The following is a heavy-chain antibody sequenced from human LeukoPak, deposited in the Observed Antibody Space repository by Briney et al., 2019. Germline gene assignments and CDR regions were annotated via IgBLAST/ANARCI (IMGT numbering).Heavy chain of an antibody. D-gene: IGHD5-18*01. J-gene: IGHJ4*02. CDR1: GYTFTGYY. CDR3: ASASSEAMAFDY. V-gene: IGHV1-2*02. CDR2: INPNSGGT. Sequence: GASVKVSCKASGYTFTGYYIYWVRQAPGQGLEWMGWINPNSGGTKYAQKFQGRVTMTRDTSITTAYMELTRLRSDDTAVYYCASASSEAMAFDYWGQGTLVTVSS.